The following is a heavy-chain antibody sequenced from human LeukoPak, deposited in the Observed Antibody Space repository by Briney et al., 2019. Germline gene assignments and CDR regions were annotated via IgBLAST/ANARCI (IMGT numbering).Heavy chain of an antibody. CDR1: GFTFSSYS. CDR3: ARDFGPRLYAYDV. Sequence: GGSLRLSCAASGFTFSSYSMNWVRQAPGKGLEWLSYISVSSRDVIDYADSVKGRFTISRDDAKNSLYLQMNSLRAEDTAVYFCARDFGPRLYAYDVWGQGTMITVSS. D-gene: IGHD3-16*01. J-gene: IGHJ3*01. V-gene: IGHV3-48*04. CDR2: ISVSSRDVI.